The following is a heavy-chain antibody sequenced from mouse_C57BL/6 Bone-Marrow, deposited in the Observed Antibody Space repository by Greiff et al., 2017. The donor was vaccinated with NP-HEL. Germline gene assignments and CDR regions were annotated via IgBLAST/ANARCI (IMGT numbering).Heavy chain of an antibody. CDR2: IWSGGST. CDR3: AGDYPWFAY. V-gene: IGHV2-2*01. CDR1: GFSLTSYG. Sequence: VQLQESGPGLVQPSQCLSITCTVSGFSLTSYGVHWVRQSPGKGLEWLGVIWSGGSTDYNAAFISRLSISKDNSKSQVFFKMNSLQADDTAIYYCAGDYPWFAYWGQGTLVTVSA. J-gene: IGHJ3*01. D-gene: IGHD2-4*01.